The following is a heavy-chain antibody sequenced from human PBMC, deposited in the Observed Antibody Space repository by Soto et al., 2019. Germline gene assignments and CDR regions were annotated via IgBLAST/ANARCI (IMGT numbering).Heavy chain of an antibody. CDR1: GDSITTYKW. CDR2: IYDSGNT. Sequence: PSETLSLTCGVSGDSITTYKWWTWVRPTPGKGLEWIGEIYDSGNTRYNPSLKSRVTISKDTSKNELSLKLNSVTVADTAVYYCATCQLGEYSYATEFSGKEITFSGSS. J-gene: IGHJ6*04. D-gene: IGHD7-27*01. V-gene: IGHV4-4*02. CDR3: ATCQLGEYSYATEF.